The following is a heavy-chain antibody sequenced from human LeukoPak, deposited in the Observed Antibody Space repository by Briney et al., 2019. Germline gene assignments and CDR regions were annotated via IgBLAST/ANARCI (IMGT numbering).Heavy chain of an antibody. CDR2: INAGNGNT. CDR3: ARGLVGTIALAY. J-gene: IGHJ4*02. D-gene: IGHD5-12*01. Sequence: ASVKVSCKASGGTFSSYAISWVRQAPGQGLEWMGGINAGNGNTKYSQKFQGRVTITRDTSASAAYMEMSSLRFEDTAVYYCARGLVGTIALAYWGQGTLVTVSS. V-gene: IGHV1-3*01. CDR1: GGTFSSYA.